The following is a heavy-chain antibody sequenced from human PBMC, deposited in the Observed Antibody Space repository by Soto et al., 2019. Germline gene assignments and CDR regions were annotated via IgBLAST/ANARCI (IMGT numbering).Heavy chain of an antibody. J-gene: IGHJ4*02. Sequence: QITLNESGPTVVRPTETLTLTCRFSGFSLTTSGVGVGWVRQSPGKAPEWLALIYWDDDKRYSESLKSRPTITKDTSKNQVVLTVANLDPTDPATYYCAHRVLRTVFGLVTTTAIYFDFWGQGTPVAVSS. CDR2: IYWDDDK. CDR3: AHRVLRTVFGLVTTTAIYFDF. V-gene: IGHV2-5*02. CDR1: GFSLTTSGVG. D-gene: IGHD3-3*01.